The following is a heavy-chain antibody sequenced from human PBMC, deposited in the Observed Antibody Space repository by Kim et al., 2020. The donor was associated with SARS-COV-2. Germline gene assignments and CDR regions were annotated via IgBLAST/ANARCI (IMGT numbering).Heavy chain of an antibody. J-gene: IGHJ4*02. Sequence: SVKGRFTISRDNSKNTLYLQMNSLRAEDTAVYYCARGSGDYGDYGGFDYWGQGTLVTVSS. V-gene: IGHV3-30*01. D-gene: IGHD4-17*01. CDR3: ARGSGDYGDYGGFDY.